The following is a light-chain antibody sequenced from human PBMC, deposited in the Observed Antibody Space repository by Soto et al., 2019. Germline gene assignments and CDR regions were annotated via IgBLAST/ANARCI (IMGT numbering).Light chain of an antibody. CDR3: LQALQNPFT. CDR2: LGS. Sequence: IVMTQSPLSLPVTPGEPASISCRSSQSLLHSNGYNYLDWYLQKPGQSPQLLNYLGSNRASVVPDRFSGSGAGTDYTLKISRLEAEDVVVYYCLQALQNPFTFGTGTKVDIK. J-gene: IGKJ3*01. V-gene: IGKV2-28*01. CDR1: QSLLHSNGYNY.